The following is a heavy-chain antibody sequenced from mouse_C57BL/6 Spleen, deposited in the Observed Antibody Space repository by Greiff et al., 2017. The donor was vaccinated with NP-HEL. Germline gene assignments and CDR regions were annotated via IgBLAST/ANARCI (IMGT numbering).Heavy chain of an antibody. J-gene: IGHJ4*01. CDR2: IYPGDGDT. Sequence: VQLQQSGPELVKPGASVKISCKASGYAFSSSWMNWVKQRPGKGLEWIGRIYPGDGDTNYNGKFKGKATLTADKSSSTAYMQLSSLTSEDSAVYFCAIIHYYGSTYYAMDYWGQGTSVTVSS. D-gene: IGHD1-1*01. CDR3: AIIHYYGSTYYAMDY. CDR1: GYAFSSSW. V-gene: IGHV1-82*01.